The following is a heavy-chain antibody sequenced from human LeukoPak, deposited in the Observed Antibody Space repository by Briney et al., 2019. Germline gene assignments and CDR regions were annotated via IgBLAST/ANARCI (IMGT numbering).Heavy chain of an antibody. CDR2: IYYSGST. D-gene: IGHD3-22*01. V-gene: IGHV4-39*07. Sequence: PSETLSLTCTVSGGSISSSSYYWGWIRQPPGKGLEWIGSIYYSGSTYYNPSLKSRVTISVDTSKNQFSLKLSSVTAADTAVYYCASSRATYYYDSSGYLDYWGQGTLVTVSS. CDR1: GGSISSSSYY. CDR3: ASSRATYYYDSSGYLDY. J-gene: IGHJ4*02.